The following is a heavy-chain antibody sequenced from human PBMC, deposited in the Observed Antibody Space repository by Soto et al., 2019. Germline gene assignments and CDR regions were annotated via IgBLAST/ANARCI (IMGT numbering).Heavy chain of an antibody. Sequence: PGGSLRLSCAASGFTVSSNYMSWVRQAPGKGLVWVSVIYSGGSTYYADSVKGRFTISRDNSKNTLYLQMNSLRAEDTAVYYCARDVISRHYYYGMDVWGQGTTVTVSS. CDR3: ARDVISRHYYYGMDV. V-gene: IGHV3-53*01. J-gene: IGHJ6*02. D-gene: IGHD3-16*02. CDR1: GFTVSSNY. CDR2: IYSGGST.